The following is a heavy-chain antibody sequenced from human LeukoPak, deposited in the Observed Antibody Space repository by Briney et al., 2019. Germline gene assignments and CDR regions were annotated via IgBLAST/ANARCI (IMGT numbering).Heavy chain of an antibody. CDR2: ISGSGGST. CDR3: ARGSDIAARRAYYYYYMDV. CDR1: GFTFSSYA. V-gene: IGHV3-23*01. D-gene: IGHD6-6*01. Sequence: GGSLRLSCAASGFTFSSYAMSWVRQAPGKGLEWVSAISGSGGSTYYADSVKGRFTISRDNSKNSLYLQMNSLRAEDTAVYYCARGSDIAARRAYYYYYMDVWGKGTTVTVSS. J-gene: IGHJ6*03.